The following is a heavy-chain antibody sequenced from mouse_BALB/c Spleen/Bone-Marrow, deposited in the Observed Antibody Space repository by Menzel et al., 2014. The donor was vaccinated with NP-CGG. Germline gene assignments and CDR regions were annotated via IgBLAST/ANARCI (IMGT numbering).Heavy chain of an antibody. CDR3: ARARFYYGKLVDY. CDR2: ISSGGST. Sequence: PGGGLVKPGGSLKLSCAASGFTFSSYAMSWVRQTPEKRLEWVASISSGGSTYYPDSVKGRFTISRDNARNILYLQMSSLGSEDTAMYYCARARFYYGKLVDYWGQGTSVTVSS. V-gene: IGHV5-6-5*01. J-gene: IGHJ4*01. D-gene: IGHD1-1*01. CDR1: GFTFSSYA.